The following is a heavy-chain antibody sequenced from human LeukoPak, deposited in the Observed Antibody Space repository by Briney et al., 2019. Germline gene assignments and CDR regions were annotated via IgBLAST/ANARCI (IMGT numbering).Heavy chain of an antibody. CDR1: GFTFNRYG. Sequence: GGSLRLSCAASGFTFNRYGMNWVRQAPGKGLEWVSYISSSGSTIYYADSVKGRFTISRDNAKNSLYLQMNSLRAEDTAVYYCARDEKRFGEAKQIDYWGQGTLVTVSS. CDR2: ISSSGSTI. V-gene: IGHV3-48*04. CDR3: ARDEKRFGEAKQIDY. D-gene: IGHD3-10*01. J-gene: IGHJ4*02.